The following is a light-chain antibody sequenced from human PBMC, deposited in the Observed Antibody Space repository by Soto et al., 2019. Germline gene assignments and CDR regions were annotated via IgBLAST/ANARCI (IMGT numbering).Light chain of an antibody. J-gene: IGLJ1*01. V-gene: IGLV2-14*03. CDR3: SSYASSSPPYV. Sequence: QSALTQPASVSGSPGQSITISCTGTSSDVGGYNYVSWYQQHPGKAPKLMIYDVSNRPSGVSTRFSGSKSGNTASLTISGLQAEDEADYYCSSYASSSPPYVFGTGTQLTVL. CDR1: SSDVGGYNY. CDR2: DVS.